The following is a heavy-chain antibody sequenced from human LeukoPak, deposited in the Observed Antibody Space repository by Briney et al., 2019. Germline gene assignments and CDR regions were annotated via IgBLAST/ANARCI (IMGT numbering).Heavy chain of an antibody. CDR3: VRDNPRCCGVVPANIDDY. D-gene: IGHD2-15*01. CDR2: INGGGSPI. Sequence: GGSLRLSCAASGFSFSDDGMHWVRQAPGKGLEWVSYINGGGSPIYYADSVRGRFTISRDNAKNSLYLQMNSLRAEDTAVYYCVRDNPRCCGVVPANIDDYWGQGTLVTVSS. V-gene: IGHV3-48*01. J-gene: IGHJ4*02. CDR1: GFSFSDDG.